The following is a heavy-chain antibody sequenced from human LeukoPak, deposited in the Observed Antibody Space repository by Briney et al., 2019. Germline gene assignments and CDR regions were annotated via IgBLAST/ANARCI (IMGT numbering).Heavy chain of an antibody. V-gene: IGHV4-34*01. Sequence: PSETLSSTCAAHGASFSGYYWSWFRQPPEKGLEWIGEINHIGSTNYSPSLKSRSTLSVEPPKTKFPLKLTSLPAADPPVYNCAVGVPITRLKYYYGSGTYYWYVWGNGTAVTVSS. CDR2: INHIGST. CDR3: AVGVPITRLKYYYGSGTYYWYV. J-gene: IGHJ6*03. D-gene: IGHD3-10*01. CDR1: GASFSGYY.